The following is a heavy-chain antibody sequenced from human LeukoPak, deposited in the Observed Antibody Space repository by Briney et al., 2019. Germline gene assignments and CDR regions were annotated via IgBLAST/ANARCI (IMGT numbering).Heavy chain of an antibody. CDR1: GFTFKDYG. CDR2: INWNGGGT. V-gene: IGHV3-9*01. CDR3: AKHMRATNTYSFFGLDV. Sequence: QAGGSLRLSRAATGFTFKDYGMHWVRQPPGKGLEWVSSINWNGGGTDYADSVKGRFTISRDNAKNSLYLQLSSLRPEDTALYYCAKHMRATNTYSFFGLDVWGQGTTVTVSS. J-gene: IGHJ6*02. D-gene: IGHD1-26*01.